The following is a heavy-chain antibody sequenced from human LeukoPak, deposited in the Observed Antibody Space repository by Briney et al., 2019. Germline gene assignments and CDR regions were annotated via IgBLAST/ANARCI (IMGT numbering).Heavy chain of an antibody. CDR2: VAYDGSNE. V-gene: IGHV3-30*04. D-gene: IGHD3-3*01. CDR3: ARPSGSVTIFGVVDYFDY. CDR1: GFTFSSYG. Sequence: GGSLRLSCQVSGFTFSSYGMNWVRQAPGKGLDRVASVAYDGSNENYAESVKGRFTISRDNSKNMLYLQMNSLRAEDTAVYFCARPSGSVTIFGVVDYFDYWGPGTLVTVSS. J-gene: IGHJ4*02.